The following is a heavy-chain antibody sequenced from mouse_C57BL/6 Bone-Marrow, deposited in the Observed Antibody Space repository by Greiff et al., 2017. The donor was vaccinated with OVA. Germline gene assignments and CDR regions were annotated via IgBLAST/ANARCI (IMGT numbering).Heavy chain of an antibody. CDR3: ARYPYYGSSQWCFDV. CDR2: IDPSDSYT. D-gene: IGHD1-1*01. CDR1: GYTFTSYW. Sequence: QVQLQQPGAELVRPGTSVKLSCKASGYTFTSYWMHWVKQRPGQGLEWIGVIDPSDSYTNYNQKFKGKATLTVATSSSTAYMQLRSLTSEDSAVCYCARYPYYGSSQWCFDVWGTETTVTVSS. J-gene: IGHJ1*03. V-gene: IGHV1-59*01.